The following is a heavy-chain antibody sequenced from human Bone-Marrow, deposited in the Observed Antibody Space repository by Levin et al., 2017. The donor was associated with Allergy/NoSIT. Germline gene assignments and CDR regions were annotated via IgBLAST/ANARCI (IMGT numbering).Heavy chain of an antibody. CDR1: GYTFTVYY. CDR3: ARVASNHDFDY. D-gene: IGHD6-19*01. J-gene: IGHJ4*02. Sequence: TGESLKISCKASGYTFTVYYMHWVRQAPGQGLEWMGRINPNSGGTNYAQKFQGRVTMTRDTSISTAYMELSSLRSDDTAVYYCARVASNHDFDYWGQGTLVTVSS. CDR2: INPNSGGT. V-gene: IGHV1-2*06.